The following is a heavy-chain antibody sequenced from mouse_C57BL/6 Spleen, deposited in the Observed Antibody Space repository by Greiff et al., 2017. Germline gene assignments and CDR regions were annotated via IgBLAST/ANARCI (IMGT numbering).Heavy chain of an antibody. CDR1: GYTFTSYD. CDR2: IYPRDGST. V-gene: IGHV1-85*01. D-gene: IGHD2-4*01. J-gene: IGHJ3*01. Sequence: VQLQQSGPELVKPGASVKLSCKASGYTFTSYDINWVKQRPGQGLEWIGWIYPRDGSTKYNEKFKGKATLTVDTSSSTAYMELHSLTSEDSAVYFCARRDYDEGAWFAYWGQGTLVTVSA. CDR3: ARRDYDEGAWFAY.